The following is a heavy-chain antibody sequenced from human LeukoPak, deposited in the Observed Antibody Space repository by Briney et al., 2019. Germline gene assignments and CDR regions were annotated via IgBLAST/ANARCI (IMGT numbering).Heavy chain of an antibody. CDR2: INPNSGGT. V-gene: IGHV1-2*04. J-gene: IGHJ6*02. CDR1: GYTFTDYY. CDR3: AENKVGYCSGGSFCWKDGMDV. Sequence: ASVKVSCEASGYTFTDYYMHWVRQAPGQGLEWMGWINPNSGGTNYAQKFQGWVTMTRDTSISTAYMELSRLTSDDTAVYFCAENKVGYCSGGSFCWKDGMDVWGQGTTVTVSS. D-gene: IGHD2-15*01.